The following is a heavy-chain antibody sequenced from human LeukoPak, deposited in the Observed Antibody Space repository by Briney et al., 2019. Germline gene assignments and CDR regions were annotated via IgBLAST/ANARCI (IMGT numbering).Heavy chain of an antibody. CDR3: ARRERWLVSSHYYYGMDV. Sequence: GGSLRLSCAASGFTFSSYSMNWVRQAPGKGLEWVSYIGSSSGTIFYADSVKGRFTISRDNAKNSLYLQMNSLRDEDTAVYYCARRERWLVSSHYYYGMDVWGQGTTVTVSS. D-gene: IGHD6-19*01. CDR1: GFTFSSYS. J-gene: IGHJ6*02. V-gene: IGHV3-48*02. CDR2: IGSSSGTI.